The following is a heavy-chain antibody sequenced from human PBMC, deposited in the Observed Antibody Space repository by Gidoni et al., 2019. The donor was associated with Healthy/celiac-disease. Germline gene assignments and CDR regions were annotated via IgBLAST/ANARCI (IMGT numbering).Heavy chain of an antibody. CDR2: ISGSGGST. CDR3: AKVPAYCGGDCYPGRADAFDI. J-gene: IGHJ3*02. Sequence: EVQLLESGGGLVQPGGSLRLSCAASGFTFSSYAMSWVRQAPGKGLEWVSAISGSGGSTYYADSVKGRFTISRDNSKNTLYLQMNSLRAEDTAVYYCAKVPAYCGGDCYPGRADAFDIWGQGTMVTVSS. V-gene: IGHV3-23*01. CDR1: GFTFSSYA. D-gene: IGHD2-21*02.